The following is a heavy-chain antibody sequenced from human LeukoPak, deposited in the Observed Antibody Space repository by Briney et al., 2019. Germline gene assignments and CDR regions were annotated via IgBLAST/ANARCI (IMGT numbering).Heavy chain of an antibody. CDR3: ARDNGGRGSYSPDHYGMDV. J-gene: IGHJ6*02. CDR1: GFIFSSYA. CDR2: ISYDGSNK. D-gene: IGHD1-26*01. Sequence: GGSLRLSCAASGFIFSSYAMHWVRQAPGKGLEWVAIISYDGSNKYYADSVKGRFIISRDNSKNTLYLQMNSLRAEDTAVYYCARDNGGRGSYSPDHYGMDVWGQGTTVTVSS. V-gene: IGHV3-30-3*01.